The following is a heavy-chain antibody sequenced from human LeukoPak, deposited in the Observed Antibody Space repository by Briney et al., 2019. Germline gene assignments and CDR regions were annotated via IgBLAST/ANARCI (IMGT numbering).Heavy chain of an antibody. J-gene: IGHJ4*02. CDR3: ARGRDLFDY. V-gene: IGHV3-48*04. CDR2: ISSSSSTI. Sequence: PGGSLRLSCAASGFTFSTYSMNWVRQAPGKGLEWVSYISSSSSTIYYADSVKGRFTISRDNAKNSLYLQMNSLRAEDTAVYYCARGRDLFDYWGQGTLVTVSS. CDR1: GFTFSTYS.